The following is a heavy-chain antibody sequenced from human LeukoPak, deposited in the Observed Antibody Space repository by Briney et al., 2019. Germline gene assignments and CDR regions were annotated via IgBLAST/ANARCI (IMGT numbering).Heavy chain of an antibody. D-gene: IGHD3-22*01. CDR3: ARDLGYYDSSGYLHRDY. CDR1: GYTFTGYY. CDR2: INPNSGGT. J-gene: IGHJ4*02. Sequence: ASVKVSCKASGYTFTGYYMHWVRQAPGQGLEWMGWINPNSGGTNYAQKFQGRVTMTRDTSISTAYMELSRLRSDDTAVYYCARDLGYYDSSGYLHRDYRGQGTLVTVSS. V-gene: IGHV1-2*02.